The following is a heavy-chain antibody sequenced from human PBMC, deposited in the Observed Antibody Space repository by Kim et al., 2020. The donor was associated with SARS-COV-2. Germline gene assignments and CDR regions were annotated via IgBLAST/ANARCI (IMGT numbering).Heavy chain of an antibody. D-gene: IGHD3-10*01. CDR3: AKLPGMPFGVIGPHDY. J-gene: IGHJ4*02. CDR2: LSARTATT. V-gene: IGHV3-23*01. Sequence: GVEGATALSARTATTYYADAGKGRFTISRNDSKNPLYLQLNSLTAEDTAFYYCAKLPGMPFGVIGPHDYWGQGTRAAVST.